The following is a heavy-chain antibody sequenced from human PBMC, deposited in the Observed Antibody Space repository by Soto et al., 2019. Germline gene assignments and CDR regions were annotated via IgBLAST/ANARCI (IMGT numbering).Heavy chain of an antibody. CDR1: GFTFSTYA. V-gene: IGHV3-23*01. CDR3: AKERSSGWSLDY. CDR2: ISGSGDST. Sequence: EVQLLESGGGLVQPGGSLRLSCAASGFTFSTYAMNWVRQAPGTGLEWVSGISGSGDSTYYADSVKGRFTVSRDNSKNTLYLQMNSLRAEDTAVCYCAKERSSGWSLDYWGQGTLVTVSS. D-gene: IGHD6-19*01. J-gene: IGHJ4*02.